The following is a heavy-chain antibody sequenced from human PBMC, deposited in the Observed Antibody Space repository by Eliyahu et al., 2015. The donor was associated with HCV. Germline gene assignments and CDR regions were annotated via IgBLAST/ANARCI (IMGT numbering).Heavy chain of an antibody. CDR2: IPYSGGX. Sequence: QVQLQESGPGLVKPSETLSLTCTVSGGPITTYYWSWIRQPPGKGLXWIGYIPYSGGXNYNPPLKSRXXISVDTSKNQFSLNXTSVTAADTAMYYCASGGGGIAVTGTGGWFDPWGQGTLVTVSS. V-gene: IGHV4-59*01. D-gene: IGHD6-19*01. CDR1: GGPITTYY. J-gene: IGHJ5*02. CDR3: ASGGGGIAVTGTGGWFDP.